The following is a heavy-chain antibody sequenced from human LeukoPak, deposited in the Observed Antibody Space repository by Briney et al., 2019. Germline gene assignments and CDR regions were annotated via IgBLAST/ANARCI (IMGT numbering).Heavy chain of an antibody. V-gene: IGHV4-39*01. Sequence: PSETLSLICTVFGDSIIDSTYYWGWIRQPPGKGLDWIGVINYSGSTYYNPSLRSRVTISVDTSKNQFSLKLNSVTASDTAVYYCARSYDFWGQGTLVTVSS. J-gene: IGHJ4*02. CDR3: ARSYDF. CDR1: GDSIIDSTYY. CDR2: INYSGST. D-gene: IGHD3-10*01.